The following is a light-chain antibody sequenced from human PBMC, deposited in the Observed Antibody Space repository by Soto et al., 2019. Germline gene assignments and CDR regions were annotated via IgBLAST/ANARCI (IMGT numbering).Light chain of an antibody. J-gene: IGKJ1*01. Sequence: QMTQSPSTLSASAGDRVTITCRASQNINSWLAWYQQKPGKAPKLLIYDASSLESGVPSRFSGSGSGTEFTLTISSLQPDDFATYYCQQYNSYSPTFGQGTKVDIK. CDR2: DAS. V-gene: IGKV1-5*01. CDR1: QNINSW. CDR3: QQYNSYSPT.